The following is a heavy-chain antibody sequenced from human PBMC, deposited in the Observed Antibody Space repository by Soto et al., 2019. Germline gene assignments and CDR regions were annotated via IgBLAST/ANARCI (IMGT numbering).Heavy chain of an antibody. CDR2: ISTYNGYA. D-gene: IGHD1-26*01. J-gene: IGHJ6*02. Sequence: QVQLVQSGAEVRKPGASAKVSCKTSGYTFSRSGISWVRQAPGQGLEWMGWISTYNGYANYAQKLQGIVTMTTDTSTSTAIMELVSLTSDDTAVYYCASSGSLPYYYYGLDGWGQGTTVTVSS. CDR1: GYTFSRSG. V-gene: IGHV1-18*01. CDR3: ASSGSLPYYYYGLDG.